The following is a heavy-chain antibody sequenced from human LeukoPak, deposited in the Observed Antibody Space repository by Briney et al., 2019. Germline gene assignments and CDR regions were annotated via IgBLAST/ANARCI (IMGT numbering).Heavy chain of an antibody. V-gene: IGHV1-2*06. J-gene: IGHJ4*02. CDR3: ARDRFGVAARPVGNDY. Sequence: GASVKVSCKASGYTFTGYYMHWVRQAPGQGLEWMGRINPNSGGTNYAQKFQGRVTMTRDTSISTAYMELSRLRSDDTAVYYRARDRFGVAARPVGNDYWGQGTLVTVSS. D-gene: IGHD6-6*01. CDR1: GYTFTGYY. CDR2: INPNSGGT.